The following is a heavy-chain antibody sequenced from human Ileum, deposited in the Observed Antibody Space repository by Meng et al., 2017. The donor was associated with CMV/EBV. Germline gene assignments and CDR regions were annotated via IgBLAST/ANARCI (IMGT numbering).Heavy chain of an antibody. Sequence: SETLSLTCSVSGASVSTASYYWTWIRQPPGKGPEWIGYIYYSGNTRDNPSLKSRVTISVDTPKNQFSLRLSSVTAAATAVYYCARVRDYYESSGYIDNWGQGVQVTVSS. D-gene: IGHD3-22*01. J-gene: IGHJ4*02. CDR2: IYYSGNT. V-gene: IGHV4-61*01. CDR1: GASVSTASYY. CDR3: ARVRDYYESSGYIDN.